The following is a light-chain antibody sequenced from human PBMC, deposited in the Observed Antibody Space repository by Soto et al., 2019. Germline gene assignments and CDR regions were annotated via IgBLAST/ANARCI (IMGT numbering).Light chain of an antibody. Sequence: EIVMTQSPATLSVSPGERATLSCRASQSVSSNLAWYQQKPGQAPRLLIYGASSRATGIPDRSSGSGSGTDFTLTISRLEPEDFAVYYCQQYGSSPPFTFGPGTKVDIK. CDR1: QSVSSN. CDR3: QQYGSSPPFT. V-gene: IGKV3-20*01. J-gene: IGKJ3*01. CDR2: GAS.